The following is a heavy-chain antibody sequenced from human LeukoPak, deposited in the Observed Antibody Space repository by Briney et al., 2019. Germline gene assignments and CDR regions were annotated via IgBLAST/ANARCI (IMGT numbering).Heavy chain of an antibody. Sequence: SETLSLTFTVSGGSISSGSYYWSWIRQPPGKGLEWIGYIYYSGSTNYNPSLKSRVTISVDTSKNQFSLKLISVTAADTAVYYCARLGYYDSGGLDYWGQGTLVTVSS. CDR2: IYYSGST. D-gene: IGHD3-22*01. V-gene: IGHV4-61*01. CDR1: GGSISSGSYY. J-gene: IGHJ4*02. CDR3: ARLGYYDSGGLDY.